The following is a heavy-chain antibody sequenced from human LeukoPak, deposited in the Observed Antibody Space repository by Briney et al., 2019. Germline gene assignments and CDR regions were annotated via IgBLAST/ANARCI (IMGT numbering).Heavy chain of an antibody. D-gene: IGHD3-9*01. J-gene: IGHJ3*02. CDR1: GFTFSSYW. Sequence: GGSLRLSCAASGFTFSSYWMSWVRQAPGKGLEWVANIKQDGSEKYYVDSVKGRFTISRDNSKNSLYLQMNSLRTEDTALYYCALRYSRILEDHDAFDIWGQGTMVTVSS. CDR2: IKQDGSEK. CDR3: ALRYSRILEDHDAFDI. V-gene: IGHV3-7*03.